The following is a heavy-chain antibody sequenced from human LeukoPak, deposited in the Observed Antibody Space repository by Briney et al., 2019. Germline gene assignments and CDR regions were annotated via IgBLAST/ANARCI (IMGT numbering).Heavy chain of an antibody. CDR3: ARGSVNYGDYYYYMDV. D-gene: IGHD1-7*01. J-gene: IGHJ6*03. CDR1: GFTVSSNY. V-gene: IGHV3-21*01. CDR2: ISSSSSYI. Sequence: GGSLRLSCAASGFTVSSNYMSWVRQAPGKGLEWVSSISSSSSYIYYADSVKGRFTISRDNAKNSLYLQMNSLRAEDTAVYYCARGSVNYGDYYYYMDVWGKGTTVTVSS.